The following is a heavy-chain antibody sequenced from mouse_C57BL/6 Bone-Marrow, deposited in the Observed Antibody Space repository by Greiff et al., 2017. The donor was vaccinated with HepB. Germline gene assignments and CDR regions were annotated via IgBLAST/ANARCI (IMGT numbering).Heavy chain of an antibody. V-gene: IGHV5-9-1*02. Sequence: EVMLVESGEGLVKPGGSLKLSCAASGFTFSSYAMSWVRQTPEKRLEWVAYISSGGDYIYYADTVKGRFTISRDNARNTLYLQMSSLKSEDTAMYYCTREDSSGHSSMDYWGQGTSVTVSS. J-gene: IGHJ4*01. CDR2: ISSGGDYI. CDR3: TREDSSGHSSMDY. CDR1: GFTFSSYA. D-gene: IGHD3-2*02.